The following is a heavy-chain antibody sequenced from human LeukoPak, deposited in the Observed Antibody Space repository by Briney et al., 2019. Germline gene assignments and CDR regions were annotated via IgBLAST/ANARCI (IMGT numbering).Heavy chain of an antibody. D-gene: IGHD3-10*01. Sequence: GGSLRLSCAASGFTFSTYNMNWVRQPPGKGLEWVSSISNTKNEMYYADSVKGRFTISRNNAKNSLYLQMNSLRAEDTAVYYCASLGVTTFDYWGQGTLVTVSS. CDR1: GFTFSTYN. J-gene: IGHJ4*02. CDR2: ISNTKNEM. V-gene: IGHV3-21*01. CDR3: ASLGVTTFDY.